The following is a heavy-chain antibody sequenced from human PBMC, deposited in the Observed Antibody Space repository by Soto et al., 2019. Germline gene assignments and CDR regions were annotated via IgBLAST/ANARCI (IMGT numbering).Heavy chain of an antibody. CDR3: AKDYMWGGSTTSYYFDF. D-gene: IGHD3-10*01. Sequence: EVQLVESGGGLVQPGRSLRLSCAASGFTFDDYAMHWVRQAPGKGLEWGSGISWNSGSIGYADSVKGRFTISRDNAKNSLDLQMSSRRAGDTALYYCAKDYMWGGSTTSYYFDFWGRGSLVTVSS. CDR2: ISWNSGSI. CDR1: GFTFDDYA. V-gene: IGHV3-9*01. J-gene: IGHJ4*02.